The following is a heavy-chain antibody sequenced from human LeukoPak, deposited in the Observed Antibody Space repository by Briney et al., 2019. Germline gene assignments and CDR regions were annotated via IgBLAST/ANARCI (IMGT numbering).Heavy chain of an antibody. D-gene: IGHD2-2*02. CDR2: INPNSGGT. V-gene: IGHV1-2*02. J-gene: IGHJ5*02. Sequence: ASVKVSCKASGYTFTGYYMHWVRQAPGQGLEWMGWINPNSGGTNYAQKFQGRVTMTRGTSISTAYMELSRLRSDDTAVYYCAREAHDVVVPAAIRENNWFDPWGQGTLVTVSS. CDR3: AREAHDVVVPAAIRENNWFDP. CDR1: GYTFTGYY.